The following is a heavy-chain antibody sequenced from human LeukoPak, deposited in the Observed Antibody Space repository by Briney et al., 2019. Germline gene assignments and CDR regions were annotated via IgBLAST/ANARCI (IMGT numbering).Heavy chain of an antibody. D-gene: IGHD5-24*01. CDR3: ASKMDDAFDI. Sequence: ASVKVSCKASGYTFTSYGISWVRQAPGQGLEWMGWISAYNGNTNYAQKFQGRVTMTTDTSTSTAYMELRSLRSEDTAVYYCASKMDDAFDIWGQGTMVTVSS. V-gene: IGHV1-18*01. J-gene: IGHJ3*02. CDR1: GYTFTSYG. CDR2: ISAYNGNT.